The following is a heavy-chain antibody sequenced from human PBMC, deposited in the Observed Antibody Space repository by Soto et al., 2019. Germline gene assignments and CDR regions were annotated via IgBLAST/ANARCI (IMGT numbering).Heavy chain of an antibody. V-gene: IGHV4-39*01. CDR3: ACDNIPGLFDY. D-gene: IGHD1-1*01. CDR1: GGSISRSSYY. CDR2: IYYSGST. J-gene: IGHJ4*02. Sequence: PSETLSLTCTGSGGSISRSSYYGGWIRQPPGKGLEWIGSIYYSGSTYYNPSLKSRVTISVDTSKNQFSLKLSSVTAADTAVYFSACDNIPGLFDYWAQGTFVNVSS.